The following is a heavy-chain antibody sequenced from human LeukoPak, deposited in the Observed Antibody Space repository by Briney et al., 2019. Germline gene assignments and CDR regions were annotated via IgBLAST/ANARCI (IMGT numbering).Heavy chain of an antibody. CDR2: INHSGST. D-gene: IGHD1-14*01. CDR3: ARRMTTISVYYFDY. V-gene: IGHV4-34*01. Sequence: SETLSLTCAVYGGSFSGYYWSWIRQPPGKGLEWIGEINHSGSTNYNPSLKSRVTISVDTSKNQFSLKLSSVTAADTAVYYCARRMTTISVYYFDYWGQGTLVTVSS. CDR1: GGSFSGYY. J-gene: IGHJ4*02.